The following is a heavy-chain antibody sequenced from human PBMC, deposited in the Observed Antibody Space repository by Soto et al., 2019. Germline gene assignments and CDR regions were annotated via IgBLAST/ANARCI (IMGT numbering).Heavy chain of an antibody. CDR1: GGSISSYY. D-gene: IGHD6-13*01. CDR2: IYYSGST. J-gene: IGHJ4*02. Sequence: SETLCLTCTVAGGSISSYYWRRILQPQGKGLEWIGYIYYSGSTNYNPSLKSRVTIAVDTSKNQFSLKLSSVTAADTAVYYCARARIAAAGIAPFYFDYWGQGTLVTVSS. V-gene: IGHV4-59*01. CDR3: ARARIAAAGIAPFYFDY.